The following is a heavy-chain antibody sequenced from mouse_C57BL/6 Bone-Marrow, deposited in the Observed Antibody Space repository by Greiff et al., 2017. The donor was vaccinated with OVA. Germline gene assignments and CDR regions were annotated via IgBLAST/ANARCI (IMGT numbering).Heavy chain of an antibody. V-gene: IGHV5-4*01. D-gene: IGHD1-1*01. CDR2: ISDGGSYT. Sequence: DVKLQESGGGLVKPGGSLKLSCAASGFTFSSYAMSWVRQTPEKRLEWVATISDGGSYTYYPDNVKGRFTISRDNAKNNLYLQMSHLKSEDTAMYYCAREGNYGSSWYFDVWGTGTTVTVSS. CDR1: GFTFSSYA. CDR3: AREGNYGSSWYFDV. J-gene: IGHJ1*03.